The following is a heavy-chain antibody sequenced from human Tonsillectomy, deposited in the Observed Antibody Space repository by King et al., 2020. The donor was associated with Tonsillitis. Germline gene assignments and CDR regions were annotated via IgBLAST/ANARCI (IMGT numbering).Heavy chain of an antibody. Sequence: QLVQSGAEVKKPGESLKISCKGSGYNFTNYWIGWVRQMPVKGLEWMDIIYPSDSETRYSPSFQGQVTISADKSISTAYLQWRSLKASDTAMYYCATRGGYYDREFWGQGTLVTVSS. CDR2: IYPSDSET. CDR3: ATRGGYYDREF. CDR1: GYNFTNYW. V-gene: IGHV5-51*03. D-gene: IGHD3-22*01. J-gene: IGHJ4*02.